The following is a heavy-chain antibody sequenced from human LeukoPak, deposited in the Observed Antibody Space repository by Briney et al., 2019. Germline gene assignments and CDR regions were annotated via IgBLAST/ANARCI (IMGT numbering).Heavy chain of an antibody. J-gene: IGHJ4*02. V-gene: IGHV4-59*01. CDR1: GGSISSYY. D-gene: IGHD6-19*01. CDR3: ARALYSSGWFHDY. CDR2: IYYSGST. Sequence: SSETLSLTCTVSGGSISSYYWSWIRQPPGKGLEWIGYIYYSGSTNYNPSLKSRVTISVDTSKNQFSLKLSSVTAADTAVYYCARALYSSGWFHDYWGQGTLVTVSS.